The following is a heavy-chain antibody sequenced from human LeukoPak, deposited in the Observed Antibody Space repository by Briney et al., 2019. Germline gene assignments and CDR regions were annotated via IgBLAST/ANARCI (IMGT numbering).Heavy chain of an antibody. D-gene: IGHD6-19*01. CDR3: AKPKRNHSSGWLPFPFDY. Sequence: GGSLRLSCAASGFTFSSYAMSWVRQAPGKGLEWVSAISGSGGSTYHADSVKGRFTISRDNSKNTLYLQMNSLRAEDTAVYYCAKPKRNHSSGWLPFPFDYWGQGTLVTVSS. J-gene: IGHJ4*02. V-gene: IGHV3-23*01. CDR2: ISGSGGST. CDR1: GFTFSSYA.